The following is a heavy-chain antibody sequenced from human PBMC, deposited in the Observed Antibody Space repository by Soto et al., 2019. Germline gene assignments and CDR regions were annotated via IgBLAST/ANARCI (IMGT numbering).Heavy chain of an antibody. CDR2: ISYDGSNK. CDR3: AKDLSIAAAAPCYDYRMDV. D-gene: IGHD6-13*01. V-gene: IGHV3-30*18. J-gene: IGHJ6*02. Sequence: QVQLVESGGGVVQPGRSLRLSCAASGFTFSSYGMHWVRQAPGKGLEWVAVISYDGSNKYYADSVKGRFTISRDNSKNXLXLQMNSLRAEHTAVYYCAKDLSIAAAAPCYDYRMDVWGPGTTVTVSS. CDR1: GFTFSSYG.